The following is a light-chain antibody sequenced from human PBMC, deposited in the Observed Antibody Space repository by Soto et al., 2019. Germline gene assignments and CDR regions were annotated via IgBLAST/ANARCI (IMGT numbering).Light chain of an antibody. J-gene: IGLJ1*01. CDR1: SSDVGGYNY. V-gene: IGLV2-14*01. Sequence: QSVLTQPASVSGSPGQSITISCTGTSSDVGGYNYVSWYQQHPGKAPELMIYDVSNRPSGVSNRFSGSKSGNTASLTISGLQADVEADYYCSSYSSSSTPVFGTGNMVTV. CDR2: DVS. CDR3: SSYSSSSTPV.